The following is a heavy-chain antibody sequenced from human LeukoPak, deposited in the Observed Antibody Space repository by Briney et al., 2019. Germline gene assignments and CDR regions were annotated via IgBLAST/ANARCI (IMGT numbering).Heavy chain of an antibody. CDR2: IIPIFGTA. V-gene: IGHV1-69*01. D-gene: IGHD2/OR15-2a*01. CDR1: GGTFSSHA. J-gene: IGHJ4*02. Sequence: GSSVKVSCKASGGTFSSHAISWVRQAPGQGLEWMGGIIPIFGTANYSQKFQGRVTITADESTSTAYMELSSLRSEDTAVYYCASERIVTAVLYYFDYWGQGTLVTVSS. CDR3: ASERIVTAVLYYFDY.